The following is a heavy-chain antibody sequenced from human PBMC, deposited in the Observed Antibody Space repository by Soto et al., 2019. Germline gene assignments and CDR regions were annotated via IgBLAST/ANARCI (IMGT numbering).Heavy chain of an antibody. CDR3: VKLAVAGSDY. CDR1: GFTFSSYA. Sequence: GGSLRLSCSASGFTFSSYAMHWVRQAPGKGLEYVSASSSNGGSTYYADSVKGRFTISRDNSKNTLYLQMSSLRAEDTAVYYCVKLAVAGSDYWGQGTLVTVSS. D-gene: IGHD6-19*01. J-gene: IGHJ4*02. V-gene: IGHV3-64D*09. CDR2: SSSNGGST.